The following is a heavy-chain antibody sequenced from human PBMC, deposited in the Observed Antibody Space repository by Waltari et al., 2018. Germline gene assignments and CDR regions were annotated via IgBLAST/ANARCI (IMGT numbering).Heavy chain of an antibody. D-gene: IGHD2-21*01. Sequence: EVQLVQSGAEVKKPGESLKISCQGSGYSFTSYWIRWVRPLPGNGVGWQWCNCPGDADPSYSQSFQGQVTIPADKSVSTAYLQWSSLKASDTAMYYCALDGGYCGGDCYGGPFDYWGQGTLVTVSS. CDR1: GYSFTSYW. J-gene: IGHJ4*02. CDR2: NCPGDADP. CDR3: ALDGGYCGGDCYGGPFDY. V-gene: IGHV5-51*03.